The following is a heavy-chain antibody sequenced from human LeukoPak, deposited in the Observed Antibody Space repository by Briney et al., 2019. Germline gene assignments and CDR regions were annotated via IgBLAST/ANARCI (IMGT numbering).Heavy chain of an antibody. CDR3: ARGDGIAAPFLTSYYYYMDV. V-gene: IGHV1-2*02. J-gene: IGHJ6*03. Sequence: ASVKVSCKASGYTFTGYYMHWVRQAPGQGLEWMGWINPNSGGTNYAQKFQGRVTITADKSTSTAYMELSSLRSEDTAVYYCARGDGIAAPFLTSYYYYMDVWGKGTTVTVSS. D-gene: IGHD6-13*01. CDR1: GYTFTGYY. CDR2: INPNSGGT.